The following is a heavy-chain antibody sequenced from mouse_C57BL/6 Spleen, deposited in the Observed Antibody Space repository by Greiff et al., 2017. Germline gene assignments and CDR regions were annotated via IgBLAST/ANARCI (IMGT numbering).Heavy chain of an antibody. V-gene: IGHV6-3*01. CDR1: GFTFSNYW. Sequence: EVQVVESGGGLVQPGGSMKLSCVASGFTFSNYWMNWVRQSPEKGLEWVAQIRLKSDNYATHYAESVKGRFTISRDDSKSSVYLQMNNLRAEDTGIYYCTDHGSRGSSAMDDWGQGTSVTVSS. CDR3: TDHGSRGSSAMDD. J-gene: IGHJ4*01. CDR2: IRLKSDNYAT. D-gene: IGHD1-1*01.